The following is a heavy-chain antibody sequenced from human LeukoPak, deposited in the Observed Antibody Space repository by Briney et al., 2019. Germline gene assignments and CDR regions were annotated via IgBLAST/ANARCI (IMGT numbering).Heavy chain of an antibody. V-gene: IGHV4-34*01. CDR1: GGSFSDNY. CDR2: INHSGST. Sequence: SETLSLTCGVSGGSFSDNYWNWIRQPPAKGLEWIGEINHSGSTNCNPSLKSRVIISVDTSKNQFSLNLSSVTAADTAVYYCARDPRGIGAAFDIWGQGTMVTVSS. J-gene: IGHJ3*02. D-gene: IGHD3-16*01. CDR3: ARDPRGIGAAFDI.